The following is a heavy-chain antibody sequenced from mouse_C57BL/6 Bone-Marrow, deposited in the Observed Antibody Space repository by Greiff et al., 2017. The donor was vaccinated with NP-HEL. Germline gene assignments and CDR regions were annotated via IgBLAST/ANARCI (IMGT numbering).Heavy chain of an antibody. D-gene: IGHD1-1*01. CDR2: INPYNGGT. Sequence: VQLQQPGAELVKPGASVKLSCKASGYTFTSYWMHWVKQRPGRGLEWIGVINPYNGGTSYNQKFKGKATLTVDKSSSTAHMELNSLTSEDSAVYYCARETPYYGSSVAYWGQGTLVTVSA. J-gene: IGHJ3*01. CDR3: ARETPYYGSSVAY. V-gene: IGHV1-53*01. CDR1: GYTFTSYW.